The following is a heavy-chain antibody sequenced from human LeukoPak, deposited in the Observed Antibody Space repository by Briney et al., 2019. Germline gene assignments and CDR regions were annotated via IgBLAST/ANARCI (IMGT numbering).Heavy chain of an antibody. Sequence: PGRSLRLSCAAPGFTFSTSAMHWVRQAPGKGLEWVALIRPDGSDTYYADSVKGRFTISRDNSRSTPYLQMNSLGAEDTAVYYCARNVEYCSNGRCYFDSWGQGTLVTVSS. CDR2: IRPDGSDT. V-gene: IGHV3-33*08. D-gene: IGHD2-8*01. CDR1: GFTFSTSA. J-gene: IGHJ4*02. CDR3: ARNVEYCSNGRCYFDS.